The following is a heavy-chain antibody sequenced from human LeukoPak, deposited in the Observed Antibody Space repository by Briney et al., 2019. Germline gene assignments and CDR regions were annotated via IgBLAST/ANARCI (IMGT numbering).Heavy chain of an antibody. V-gene: IGHV1-69*05. J-gene: IGHJ4*02. D-gene: IGHD3-22*01. Sequence: ASVKVSCKASGGTFSSYAISWVRQAPGQGLEWMGRIIPIFGTANYAQKFQGGVTITTDESTSTAYMELSSLRSEDTAVYYCAREYYYDSSGYDYWGQGTLVTVSS. CDR2: IIPIFGTA. CDR3: AREYYYDSSGYDY. CDR1: GGTFSSYA.